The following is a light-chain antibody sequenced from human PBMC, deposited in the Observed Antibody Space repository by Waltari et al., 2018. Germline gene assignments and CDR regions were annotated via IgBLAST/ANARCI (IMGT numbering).Light chain of an antibody. CDR3: QVWHSSTEQ. V-gene: IGLV3-21*04. CDR2: NDK. Sequence: SYVLTQPPSVSVAPGKTARITCGGAYSDIKHVQWYQQRPGQAPVLVIFNDKNRPSGIPERFSGDNSGNTATLTITRVEAGDEADYFCQVWHSSTEQFGGGTKLTVL. J-gene: IGLJ2*01. CDR1: YSDIKH.